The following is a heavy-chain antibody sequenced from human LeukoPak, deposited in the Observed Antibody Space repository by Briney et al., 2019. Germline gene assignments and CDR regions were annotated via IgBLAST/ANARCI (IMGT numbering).Heavy chain of an antibody. CDR1: GFTFNSYA. CDR2: ISDDGSTK. Sequence: GGSLRLSCAASGFTFNSYAMHWVRQAPGKGLEWVAVISDDGSTKYYADSVKGRFPISRDNSKNTLYLQMNSLRAEDTAVYFCARDFGRDGYNYGGKNWFDPWGQGTLVTVSS. D-gene: IGHD5-24*01. CDR3: ARDFGRDGYNYGGKNWFDP. V-gene: IGHV3-30-3*01. J-gene: IGHJ5*02.